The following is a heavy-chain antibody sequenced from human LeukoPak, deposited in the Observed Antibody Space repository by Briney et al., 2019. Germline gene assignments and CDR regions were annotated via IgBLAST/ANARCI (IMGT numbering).Heavy chain of an antibody. V-gene: IGHV3-15*01. D-gene: IGHD1-26*01. CDR3: ARDIPRVGATGH. CDR1: GFTFNNAW. Sequence: PGGSLRLSCAASGFTFNNAWMSWVRQAPGTGLEWVGRIKSKTDGGTTDYAAPVKGRFTISRDDSKNTLYLQMNSLKTEDTAVYYCARDIPRVGATGHWGRGTLVTVSS. CDR2: IKSKTDGGTT. J-gene: IGHJ4*02.